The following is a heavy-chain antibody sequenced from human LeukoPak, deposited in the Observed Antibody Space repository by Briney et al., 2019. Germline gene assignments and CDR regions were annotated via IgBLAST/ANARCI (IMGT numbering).Heavy chain of an antibody. CDR1: GYTFAKYA. J-gene: IGHJ4*02. V-gene: IGHV1-3*01. CDR3: ARGAGRVVGATLDY. Sequence: ASVKVSCKASGYTFAKYAIHWVRQAPGQRLEWMGWINAGNGNTRYSQKFQGRVTITRDTSASTAYMELSSLRSEDTAVYYCARGAGRVVGATLDYWGQGTLVTVSS. CDR2: INAGNGNT. D-gene: IGHD1-26*01.